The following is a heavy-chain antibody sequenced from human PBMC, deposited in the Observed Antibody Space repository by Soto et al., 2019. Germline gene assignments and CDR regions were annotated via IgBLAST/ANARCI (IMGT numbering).Heavy chain of an antibody. V-gene: IGHV4-4*02. CDR3: ARSTMIGPARRLDS. CDR2: VFPSGET. D-gene: IGHD3-10*02. J-gene: IGHJ5*01. Sequence: QVQLQESGPGLVKPSGTLSLICSVSGFSVSSNDWWTWVRQPPGKGLEWIGEVFPSGETNSNPSLKSRVTMSVDMSKNHLTLTLNSVTAADTGIYYLARSTMIGPARRLDSWGPGTLITVSA. CDR1: GFSVSSNDW.